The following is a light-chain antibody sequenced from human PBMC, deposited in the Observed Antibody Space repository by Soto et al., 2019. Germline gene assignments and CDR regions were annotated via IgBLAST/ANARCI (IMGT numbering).Light chain of an antibody. V-gene: IGKV3-11*01. J-gene: IGKJ2*01. Sequence: EIVLTQSPATLSLSPGDRATLSCSASQSVSSYLAWYQQKPGQAPRLLIYDDSNRATGIPARFSDSGSWTDFTLPSTSLEPEDFAVYYCQQRSNWPPYTFGQGTKLVIK. CDR2: DDS. CDR1: QSVSSY. CDR3: QQRSNWPPYT.